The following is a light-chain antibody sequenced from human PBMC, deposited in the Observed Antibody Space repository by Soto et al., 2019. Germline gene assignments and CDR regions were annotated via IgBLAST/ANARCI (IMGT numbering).Light chain of an antibody. Sequence: QSALTQPPSASGSPGQSVTISCTGTSSDVGGYNYVSWYQQHPGKAPKVMIYEVSERPSGVPDRFSGSKSGNTASLTVSGLQAEDEADYYCSSYAGNRVVFGGGTQLTVL. CDR3: SSYAGNRVV. CDR2: EVS. J-gene: IGLJ2*01. CDR1: SSDVGGYNY. V-gene: IGLV2-8*01.